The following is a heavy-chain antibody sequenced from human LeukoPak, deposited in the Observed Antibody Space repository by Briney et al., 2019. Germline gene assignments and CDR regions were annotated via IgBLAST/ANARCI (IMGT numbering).Heavy chain of an antibody. Sequence: GGSLRLSCAASGFAFSTNWMHWVRQAPGKGLVWVSHISTDARTITYADFVKGRFTISRDNAKNSLYLQMNSLRAEDTAVYYCVRAIYTNWGSGESDFDYWAREPWSPSPQ. CDR1: GFAFSTNW. CDR3: VRAIYTNWGSGESDFDY. D-gene: IGHD7-27*01. J-gene: IGHJ4*02. V-gene: IGHV3-74*01. CDR2: ISTDARTI.